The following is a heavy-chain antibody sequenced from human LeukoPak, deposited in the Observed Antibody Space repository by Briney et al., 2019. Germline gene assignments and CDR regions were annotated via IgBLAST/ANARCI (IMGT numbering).Heavy chain of an antibody. CDR3: ARDTYDSSGYYGY. CDR2: IYSGGST. Sequence: GGSLRLSCSASGFPFSSYAMHWVRQAPGKGLEWVSVIYSGGSTYYADSVKGRFTISRDNSKNTLYLQMNSLRAEDTAVYYCARDTYDSSGYYGYWGQGTLVTVSS. J-gene: IGHJ4*02. CDR1: GFPFSSYA. D-gene: IGHD3-22*01. V-gene: IGHV3-66*01.